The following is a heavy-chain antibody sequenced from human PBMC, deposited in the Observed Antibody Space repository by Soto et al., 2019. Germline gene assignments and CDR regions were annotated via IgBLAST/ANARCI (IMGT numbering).Heavy chain of an antibody. CDR3: AKGEYDYIWGSLTY. D-gene: IGHD3-16*01. J-gene: IGHJ4*02. Sequence: EVQLLESGGGLVQPGGSLRLSCAASGFTFSSYAMSWVRQAPGKGLEWVSAISGSGGSTYYADSVKGRFTISRDNSKNTLYLQMNSLRAEDMAVYYCAKGEYDYIWGSLTYWGQGTLVTVSS. CDR1: GFTFSSYA. CDR2: ISGSGGST. V-gene: IGHV3-23*01.